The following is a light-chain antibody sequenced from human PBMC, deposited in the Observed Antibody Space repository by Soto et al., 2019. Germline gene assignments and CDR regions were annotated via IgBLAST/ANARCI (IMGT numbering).Light chain of an antibody. Sequence: QSALTQPHSVSGSPGQSVTISCTGTSSDIGRYNRVSWYHQPPGAAPKLIIYEVNNRPSGVPDRFSGSKSGNTASLTISGLQAEDEANYFSSASTTSSTLIFGGGTKLTVL. CDR2: EVN. J-gene: IGLJ2*01. V-gene: IGLV2-18*02. CDR3: SASTTSSTLI. CDR1: SSDIGRYNR.